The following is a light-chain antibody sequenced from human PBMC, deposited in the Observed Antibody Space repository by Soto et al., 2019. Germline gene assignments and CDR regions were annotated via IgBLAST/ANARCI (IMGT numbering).Light chain of an antibody. J-gene: IGLJ1*01. CDR2: NNN. Sequence: QAVATQPPSASGTPGQRVTISCSGSSSNIGSNTVNWYQQLPGTAPKLLIYNNNQRPSGVPDRFSGSKSGTSASLAISGLQSEDEADYYCAAWDDSLNGLVFGTGTKVTVL. V-gene: IGLV1-44*01. CDR3: AAWDDSLNGLV. CDR1: SSNIGSNT.